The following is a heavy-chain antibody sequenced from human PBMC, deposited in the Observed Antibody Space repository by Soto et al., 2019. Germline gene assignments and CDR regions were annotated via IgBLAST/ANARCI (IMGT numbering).Heavy chain of an antibody. CDR1: GGTFSSYA. D-gene: IGHD3-22*01. CDR2: IIPIFGTA. J-gene: IGHJ6*02. Sequence: GASVKVSCKASGGTFSSYAISWVRQAPGQGLEWMGGIIPIFGTANYAQKFQGRVTITADESTSTAYMELSSLRSGDTAVYYCARGDYYDSSGYYYYYYGMDVWGQGTTVTVS. CDR3: ARGDYYDSSGYYYYYYGMDV. V-gene: IGHV1-69*13.